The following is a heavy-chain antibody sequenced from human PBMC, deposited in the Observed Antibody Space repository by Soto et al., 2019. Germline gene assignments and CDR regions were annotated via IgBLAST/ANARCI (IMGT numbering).Heavy chain of an antibody. J-gene: IGHJ6*03. Sequence: KVSCKASGYTFTSYYMHWVRQAPGQGLEWIGIIKPSSGSTSYAQKFQVRVTMTRDMSTSTVYMELSSLRSEDTAVYYFARGRGMTSYYYMDVWGKGTTVTVSS. CDR3: ARGRGMTSYYYMDV. D-gene: IGHD2-21*02. CDR2: IKPSSGST. CDR1: GYTFTSYY. V-gene: IGHV1-46*03.